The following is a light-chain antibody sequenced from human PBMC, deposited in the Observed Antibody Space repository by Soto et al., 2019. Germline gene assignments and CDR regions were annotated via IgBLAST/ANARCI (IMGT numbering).Light chain of an antibody. Sequence: EIVLTQSPATLSLSPGERATLSCRASQSVSSYLAWYQQKPGQAPRLLIYDASSRATGIPARFSGSGSGTDFTLTISSLEPEDFAVYYCQQRSNWPPYNFGQGTKLEIK. CDR1: QSVSSY. V-gene: IGKV3-11*01. J-gene: IGKJ2*01. CDR3: QQRSNWPPYN. CDR2: DAS.